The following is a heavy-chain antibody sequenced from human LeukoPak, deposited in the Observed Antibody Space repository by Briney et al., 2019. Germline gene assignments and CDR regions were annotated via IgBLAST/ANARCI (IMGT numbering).Heavy chain of an antibody. CDR3: TTDLRWYNIWYAGY. Sequence: GGSLRLSCAASGFTFIRAWMNWVRQAPGKGLEWVGRIKSKIEGGTTEYGAPVKGRFTISRDDSKTTVYLQMNSLKTEDTAVYHCTTDLRWYNIWYAGYWGQGTLVTVSS. D-gene: IGHD1-14*01. V-gene: IGHV3-15*01. J-gene: IGHJ4*02. CDR1: GFTFIRAW. CDR2: IKSKIEGGTT.